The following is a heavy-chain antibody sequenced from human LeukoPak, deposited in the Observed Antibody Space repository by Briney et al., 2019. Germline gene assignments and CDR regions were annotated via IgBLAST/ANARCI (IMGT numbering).Heavy chain of an antibody. CDR2: IYRGGST. Sequence: GGSLRLSCAASGFTVSGNYMSWVRQAPGKGLEWVSVIYRGGSTYYADSVKGRFTISRDNSKNTLYLQMNSLRAEDTAVYYCATTYDILTAYYTFYYWGQGTLVTVSS. CDR1: GFTVSGNY. V-gene: IGHV3-53*01. J-gene: IGHJ4*02. D-gene: IGHD3-9*01. CDR3: ATTYDILTAYYTFYY.